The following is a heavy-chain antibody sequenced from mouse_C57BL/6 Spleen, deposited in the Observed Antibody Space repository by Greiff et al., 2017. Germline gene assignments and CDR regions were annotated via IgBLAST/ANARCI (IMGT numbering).Heavy chain of an antibody. CDR1: GYTFTDYN. CDR3: ARGPRGPYAMDY. CDR2: INPNNGGT. V-gene: IGHV1-22*01. Sequence: EVKLMESGPELVKPGASVKMSCKASGYTFTDYNMHWVKQSHGKSLEWIGYINPNNGGTSYNQKFKGKATLTVNKSSSTAYMELRSLTSEDSAVYYCARGPRGPYAMDYWGQGTSVTVSS. D-gene: IGHD3-3*01. J-gene: IGHJ4*01.